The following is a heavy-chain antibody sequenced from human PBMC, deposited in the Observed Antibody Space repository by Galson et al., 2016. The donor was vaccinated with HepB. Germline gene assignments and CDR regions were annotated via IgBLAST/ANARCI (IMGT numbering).Heavy chain of an antibody. D-gene: IGHD4-17*01. CDR1: GFTFSSNA. J-gene: IGHJ6*02. V-gene: IGHV3-30-3*01. CDR3: ASLQGHGDYGAYRYYSKDV. Sequence: SLRLSCAASGFTFSSNAFHWVRQAPGKGLEWVAVISYDGNNKKYLDSVKGRFTISRDNSYNTVYLQMNSLRADDTAVYYCASLQGHGDYGAYRYYSKDVWGQGTTVTVSS. CDR2: ISYDGNNK.